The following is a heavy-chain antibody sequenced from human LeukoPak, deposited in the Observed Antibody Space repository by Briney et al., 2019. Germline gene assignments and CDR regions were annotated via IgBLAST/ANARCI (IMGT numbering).Heavy chain of an antibody. CDR1: GYTFTSYY. CDR3: ARDSGPRGGGY. CDR2: INPSGGST. Sequence: ASVKVSCKASGYTFTSYYMHWVRQVPGQGLEWMGIINPSGGSTSYAQKFQGRVTMTRDMSTSTVYMELSSLRSEDTAVYYCARDSGPRGGGYWGQGTLVTVSS. D-gene: IGHD1-26*01. V-gene: IGHV1-46*01. J-gene: IGHJ4*02.